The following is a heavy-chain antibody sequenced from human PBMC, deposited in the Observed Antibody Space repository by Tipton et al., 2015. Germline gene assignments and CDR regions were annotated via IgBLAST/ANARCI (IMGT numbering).Heavy chain of an antibody. CDR3: ACQDYDSLTRDYQTVDY. Sequence: TLSLTCTVSSDSINKYYWSWIRQPPGKGLEYMGYVFHNGDSNYNPSLKSRVSMSVDTSKNQISLKLTSVTAADTAVYYCACQDYDSLTRDYQTVDYWGQGTLVTVSS. V-gene: IGHV4-59*08. D-gene: IGHD3-9*01. CDR1: SDSINKYY. J-gene: IGHJ4*02. CDR2: VFHNGDS.